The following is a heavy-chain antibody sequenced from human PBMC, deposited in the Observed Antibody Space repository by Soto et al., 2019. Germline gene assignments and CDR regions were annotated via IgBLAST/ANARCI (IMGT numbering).Heavy chain of an antibody. CDR1: GGSIRSSNW. D-gene: IGHD3-22*01. V-gene: IGHV4-4*02. Sequence: PSETLSLTCAVSGGSIRSSNWWSWVRQPPGKGLEWIGEIYHSGSTNYNPSLKSRVTISVDKSKNQFSLKLSSVTAADTAVYYCARVFTYYYDSSGSSLYYFDYWGQGTLVTVSS. J-gene: IGHJ4*02. CDR3: ARVFTYYYDSSGSSLYYFDY. CDR2: IYHSGST.